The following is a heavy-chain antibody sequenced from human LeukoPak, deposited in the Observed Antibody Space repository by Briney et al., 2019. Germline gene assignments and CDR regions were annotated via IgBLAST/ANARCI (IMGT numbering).Heavy chain of an antibody. CDR3: ARPDDFSNYRY. J-gene: IGHJ4*02. Sequence: GESLKISCKGSGYSFTSYWIGWVRQMPGKGLEGMGIIYPGDSGTSYSPSFQCQVTISADKSINTAYVQWSSLKASDTAMYYCARPDDFSNYRYWGQGTLVTVSS. D-gene: IGHD4-11*01. CDR2: IYPGDSGT. V-gene: IGHV5-51*01. CDR1: GYSFTSYW.